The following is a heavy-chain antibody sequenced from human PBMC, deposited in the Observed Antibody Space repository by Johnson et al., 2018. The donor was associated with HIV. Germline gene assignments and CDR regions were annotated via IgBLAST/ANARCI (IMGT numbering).Heavy chain of an antibody. Sequence: VQLVESGGGLVKPGGSLRLSCAASGFTFSSYAMHWVRQTPGKGLEWVSAISGSGGSTYYADSVKGRFTISTDTSKNTLYLQRNALRAEDTAVYYCAISIPRPGWGDAFDIWGQGTMVTVSS. CDR2: ISGSGGST. CDR3: AISIPRPGWGDAFDI. J-gene: IGHJ3*02. D-gene: IGHD3-16*01. V-gene: IGHV3-23*04. CDR1: GFTFSSYA.